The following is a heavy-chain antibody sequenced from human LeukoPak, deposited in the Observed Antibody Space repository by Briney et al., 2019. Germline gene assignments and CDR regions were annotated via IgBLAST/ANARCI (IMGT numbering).Heavy chain of an antibody. V-gene: IGHV4-59*08. CDR1: GGSISSYY. Sequence: SETLSLTCTVSGGSISSYYWSWIRQPPGKGLEWIGYIYYSGSSNYNPSLKSRVTLAVDTSKNQLSLKLSSVTAADTAVYYCARHSYYDHSGGRNWFDPWGQGTLVTVPS. J-gene: IGHJ5*02. CDR3: ARHSYYDHSGGRNWFDP. CDR2: IYYSGSS. D-gene: IGHD3-3*01.